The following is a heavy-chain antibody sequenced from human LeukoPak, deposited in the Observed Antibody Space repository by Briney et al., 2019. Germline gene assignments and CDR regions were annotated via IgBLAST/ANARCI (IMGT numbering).Heavy chain of an antibody. CDR3: TRELWPGDY. CDR1: GFTFSDYW. V-gene: IGHV3-7*01. J-gene: IGHJ4*02. Sequence: GGSLRPSCEASGFTFSDYWMGWVRQAPGKGLEWVANIIKDGSDKYYVDSVKGRFTISRDNAKNSVYLQMSSLRVEDTAVYYCTRELWPGDYWGQGILVTVSS. D-gene: IGHD3-16*01. CDR2: IIKDGSDK.